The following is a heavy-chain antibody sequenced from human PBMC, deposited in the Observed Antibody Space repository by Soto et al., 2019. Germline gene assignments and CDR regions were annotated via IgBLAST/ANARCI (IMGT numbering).Heavy chain of an antibody. V-gene: IGHV4-30-2*01. Sequence: QLQLQESGSGLVKPSQTLSLTCAVSGGSISSGGYSWGWIRQPPGKGLEWIGYIYHSGSNYYNPSLKTRFTISVVRSKNQFPLKLSSVTAAITAMSYCPIIPDYLVQGTLVTVSS. CDR3: PIIPDY. J-gene: IGHJ4*02. CDR1: GGSISSGGYS. CDR2: IYHSGSN.